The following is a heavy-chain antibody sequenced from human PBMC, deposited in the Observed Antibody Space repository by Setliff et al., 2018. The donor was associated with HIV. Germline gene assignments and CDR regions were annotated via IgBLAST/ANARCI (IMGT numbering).Heavy chain of an antibody. Sequence: GESLKISCKGSGYSFTSYWIAWVRQMPGKGLEWMGLIYPRDSDTRYSPSFQGQVFISADRSITTAYLQWDSLKASDTAIYYCTRRRRAPGIEDLEAYWGQGTLVTVSS. D-gene: IGHD1-26*01. CDR2: IYPRDSDT. CDR3: TRRRRAPGIEDLEAY. V-gene: IGHV5-51*01. CDR1: GYSFTSYW. J-gene: IGHJ4*02.